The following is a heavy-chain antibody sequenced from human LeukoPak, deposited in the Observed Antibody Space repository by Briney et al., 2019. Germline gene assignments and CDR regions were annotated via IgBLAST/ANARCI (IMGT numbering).Heavy chain of an antibody. J-gene: IGHJ4*02. CDR3: TPTRHDYSVYYFDY. CDR1: GFTFSGSA. CDR2: IRSKANSYAT. D-gene: IGHD4-11*01. V-gene: IGHV3-73*01. Sequence: GGSLRLSCAASGFTFSGSAMHWVRQASGKGLEWVGRIRSKANSYATAYAASVKGRFTISRDDSKNTAYLQMNSLKIEDTAVYYCTPTRHDYSVYYFDYWGQGTLVTVSS.